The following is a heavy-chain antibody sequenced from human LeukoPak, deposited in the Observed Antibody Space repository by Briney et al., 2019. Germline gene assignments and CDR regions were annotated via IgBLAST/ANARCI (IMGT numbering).Heavy chain of an antibody. Sequence: QTGGSLRLSCAASGFTFSSYAMSWVRQAPGKGLEWVSAISRSGVSTYYADSVKGRFTISRDSSKNTLYLQMNSLKTEDTAVYYCTTGNWGPHWGQGTLVTVSS. CDR3: TTGNWGPH. D-gene: IGHD7-27*01. CDR1: GFTFSSYA. V-gene: IGHV3-23*01. CDR2: ISRSGVST. J-gene: IGHJ4*02.